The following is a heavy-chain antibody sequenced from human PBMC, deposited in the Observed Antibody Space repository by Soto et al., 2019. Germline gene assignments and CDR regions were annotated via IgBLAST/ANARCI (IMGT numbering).Heavy chain of an antibody. D-gene: IGHD2-2*01. J-gene: IGHJ5*02. CDR1: GGSISRSRYY. CDR2: IYYSGST. CDR3: ARDRRISVVVPAAIGCFDP. Sequence: SDALSLTCAGSGGSISRSRYYWGWIRQPPWKGLEWIWSIYYSGSTYYNPSLNSRVTISLDTSKNQFSLKLRSVTAADTAVYYCARDRRISVVVPAAIGCFDPCGQETLVTVSS. V-gene: IGHV4-39*07.